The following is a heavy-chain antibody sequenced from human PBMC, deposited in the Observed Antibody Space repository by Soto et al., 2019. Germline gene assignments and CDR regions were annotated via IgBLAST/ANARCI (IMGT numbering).Heavy chain of an antibody. CDR3: AREGVTRNYYYYGMDV. D-gene: IGHD2-21*02. CDR1: GASFGTYY. CDR2: IYYSGST. V-gene: IGHV4-59*01. Sequence: SETLSLTCVVSGASFGTYYWSWIRQPPGKGLEWIGYIYYSGSTNYNPSLKSRVTISVDTSKNQFSLKLSSVTAADTAVYYCAREGVTRNYYYYGMDVWGQGTTVTVSS. J-gene: IGHJ6*02.